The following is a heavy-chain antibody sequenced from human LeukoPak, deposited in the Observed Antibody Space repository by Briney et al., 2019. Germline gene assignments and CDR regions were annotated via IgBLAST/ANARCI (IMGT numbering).Heavy chain of an antibody. D-gene: IGHD1-14*01. Sequence: SXXPFTTXEINWVRQAAGQGLEWMGWVHPNGGNTAYAQKFQGRVTMTRDTSISTAYMELSGLTSDDTAVYFCARGPRNDPWGQGTLVTVSS. CDR1: XXPFTTXE. V-gene: IGHV1-8*01. J-gene: IGHJ5*02. CDR3: ARGPRNDP. CDR2: VHPNGGNT.